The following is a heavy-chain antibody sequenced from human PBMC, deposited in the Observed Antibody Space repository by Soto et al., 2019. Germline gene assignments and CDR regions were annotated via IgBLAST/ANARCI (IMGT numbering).Heavy chain of an antibody. CDR3: ARVGNGSSRTYYYYYYGMDV. CDR2: IYYSGST. V-gene: IGHV4-59*01. Sequence: SETLSLTCTVSGGSISSYYWSWIRQPPGKGLEWIGYIYYSGSTNYNPSLKSRVTISVDTSKNQFSLKLSSVTAADTAVYYCARVGNGSSRTYYYYYYGMDVWGQGTTVT. CDR1: GGSISSYY. D-gene: IGHD6-13*01. J-gene: IGHJ6*02.